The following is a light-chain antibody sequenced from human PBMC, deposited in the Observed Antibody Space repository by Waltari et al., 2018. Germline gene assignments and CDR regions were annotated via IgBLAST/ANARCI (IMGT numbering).Light chain of an antibody. Sequence: QSALTQPRSVSRSPGQSVTIPCTGTSGDVVGYTYVSWYQQHPGKAPKLMIYDVNKRPSGVPDRFSGSKSGNTASLTISGLQTEDEADYYCCSYAGSYTWVFGGGTKLTVL. J-gene: IGLJ3*02. CDR3: CSYAGSYTWV. V-gene: IGLV2-11*01. CDR2: DVN. CDR1: SGDVVGYTY.